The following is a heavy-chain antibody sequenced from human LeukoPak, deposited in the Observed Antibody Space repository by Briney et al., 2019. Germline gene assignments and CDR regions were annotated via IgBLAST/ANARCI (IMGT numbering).Heavy chain of an antibody. J-gene: IGHJ5*02. CDR2: INPNSGGT. D-gene: IGHD6-13*01. Sequence: ASVKVSCKASGYTFTGYYTHWVRQAPGQGLEWMGWINPNSGGTNYAQKFQGRVTMTRDTSISTAYMELSRLRSDDTAVYYCARGDSSSWYSNNWFDPWGQGTLVTVSS. CDR1: GYTFTGYY. V-gene: IGHV1-2*02. CDR3: ARGDSSSWYSNNWFDP.